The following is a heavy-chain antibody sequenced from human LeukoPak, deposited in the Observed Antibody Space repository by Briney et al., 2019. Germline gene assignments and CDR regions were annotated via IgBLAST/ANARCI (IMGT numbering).Heavy chain of an antibody. CDR3: ARRGYSSGWTQFNWFDP. CDR2: INHSGST. V-gene: IGHV4-34*01. J-gene: IGHJ5*02. Sequence: SETLSLTCAVYGGSFSGYYWSWIRQPPGKGLEWIGEINHSGSTNYNPSLKSRVTISVDTSKNQFSLKLSSVTAADTAVYYCARRGYSSGWTQFNWFDPWGQGTLVTVSS. D-gene: IGHD6-19*01. CDR1: GGSFSGYY.